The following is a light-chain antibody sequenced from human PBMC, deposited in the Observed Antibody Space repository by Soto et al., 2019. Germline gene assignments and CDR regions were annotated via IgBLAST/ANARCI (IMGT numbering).Light chain of an antibody. Sequence: EIVLTQSPGTLSLSPGERATLSCRASQSVSSSYLAWYQQKPGQAPRLLLYGASSKATCIPGRFSGSGAGNDFTLAISCLEPEDFAMYYCQQYGSSSTFGQGNKVEFK. CDR2: GAS. V-gene: IGKV3-20*01. J-gene: IGKJ1*01. CDR1: QSVSSSY. CDR3: QQYGSSST.